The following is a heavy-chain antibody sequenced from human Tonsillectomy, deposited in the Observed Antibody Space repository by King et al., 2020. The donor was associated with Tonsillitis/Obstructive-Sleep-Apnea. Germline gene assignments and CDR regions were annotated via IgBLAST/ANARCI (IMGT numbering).Heavy chain of an antibody. CDR1: GFTFSSYE. CDR3: ARSALTYYYDSAYAFDI. D-gene: IGHD3-22*01. J-gene: IGHJ3*02. Sequence: VQLVESGGGLVQPGGSLRLSCAASGFTFSSYEMNWVRQAPGKGLEWVSYISSSGSTIYYADSVKGRFTISRDNAKNSLYLQMNSLRAEDTAVYYCARSALTYYYDSAYAFDIWGQGTMVTVSS. V-gene: IGHV3-48*03. CDR2: ISSSGSTI.